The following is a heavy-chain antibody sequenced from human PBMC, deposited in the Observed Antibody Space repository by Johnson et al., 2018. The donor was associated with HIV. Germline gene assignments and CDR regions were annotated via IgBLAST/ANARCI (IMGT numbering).Heavy chain of an antibody. Sequence: QVQLVESGGGVVQPGRSLRLSCAASGFTFSSYAMHWVRQAPGKGLEWVAVISYDGSNQYYADSVKGRFTISRDNSKNTVFLQMNSLRPEDTAMYYCAAYYDFWSGYYGGLNDAFDIWGQGTMVTVSS. J-gene: IGHJ3*02. CDR2: ISYDGSNQ. CDR1: GFTFSSYA. CDR3: AAYYDFWSGYYGGLNDAFDI. V-gene: IGHV3-30*04. D-gene: IGHD3-3*01.